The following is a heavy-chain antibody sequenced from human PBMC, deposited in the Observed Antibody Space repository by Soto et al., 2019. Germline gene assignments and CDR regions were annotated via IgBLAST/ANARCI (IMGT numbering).Heavy chain of an antibody. J-gene: IGHJ4*02. V-gene: IGHV1-8*01. CDR3: ARRELLWFGELLR. CDR1: GYTFTSYE. D-gene: IGHD3-10*01. CDR2: MNPNSGDT. Sequence: VQLVQSGAEVKKPGASVKVSCKASGYTFTSYEINWVRQATGQGLEWMGWMNPNSGDTGYAQKFKGRVTMTRNTSLSTAFMELSSLRSEDTAVYYCARRELLWFGELLRWGQGTLVTVSS.